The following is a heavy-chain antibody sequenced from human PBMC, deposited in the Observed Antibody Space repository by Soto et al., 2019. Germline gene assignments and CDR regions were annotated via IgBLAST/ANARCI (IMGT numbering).Heavy chain of an antibody. V-gene: IGHV1-3*01. Sequence: ASVKVSCKASGYTFTRYTMNWALQAPGQRLEWMGWINPDNGNTKSSQKFQDRVIITRDTSASTAYMDLSSLRSEDTAVYYCARGIATGQLDPWGQGTPVTVSS. D-gene: IGHD2-15*01. CDR1: GYTFTRYT. CDR3: ARGIATGQLDP. CDR2: INPDNGNT. J-gene: IGHJ5*02.